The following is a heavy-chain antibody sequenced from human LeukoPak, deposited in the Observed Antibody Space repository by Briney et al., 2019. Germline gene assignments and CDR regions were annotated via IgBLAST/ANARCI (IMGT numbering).Heavy chain of an antibody. J-gene: IGHJ6*03. CDR3: AKLPQTPIYYYYMHV. CDR2: ISGSGGST. CDR1: GFTFSSYA. Sequence: GGSLRLSWAASGFTFSSYAMSWVRQAPGKGLEWVSAISGSGGSTYYADSVKGRFTISRDNSKNTLYLQMNSLRAADTAVYHRAKLPQTPIYYYYMHVWGKGTTATVSS. V-gene: IGHV3-23*01.